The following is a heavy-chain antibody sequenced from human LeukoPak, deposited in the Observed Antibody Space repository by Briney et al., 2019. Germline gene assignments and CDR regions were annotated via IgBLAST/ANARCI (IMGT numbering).Heavy chain of an antibody. CDR2: IIPIFGTA. D-gene: IGHD5-18*01. J-gene: IGHJ5*02. CDR1: GGTLSSYA. CDR3: ARDGSDSYGFNWFDP. Sequence: SVKVSCKASGGTLSSYAISWVRQAPGQGLEWMGGIIPIFGTANYAQKFQGRVTITADESTSTAYMELSSLRSEDTAVYYCARDGSDSYGFNWFDPWGQGTLVTVSS. V-gene: IGHV1-69*13.